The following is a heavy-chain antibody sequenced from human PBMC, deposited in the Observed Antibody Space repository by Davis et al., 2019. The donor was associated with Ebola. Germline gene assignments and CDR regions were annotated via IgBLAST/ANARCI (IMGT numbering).Heavy chain of an antibody. J-gene: IGHJ6*02. CDR3: ARGKVKYGMGV. D-gene: IGHD3-10*01. V-gene: IGHV4-61*08. CDR1: GGSVSSGGHH. CDR2: SYYSGST. Sequence: MPSETLSLTCAVSGGSVSSGGHHWSWIRHPPGKGLEWIAYSYYSGSTHYNPSLKSRVTISLDTSKNQFSLRLSSVTAADTAVYYCARGKVKYGMGVGGQGTTVTVSS.